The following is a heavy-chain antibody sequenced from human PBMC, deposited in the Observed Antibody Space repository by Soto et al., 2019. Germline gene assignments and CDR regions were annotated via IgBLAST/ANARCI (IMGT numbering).Heavy chain of an antibody. J-gene: IGHJ3*01. D-gene: IGHD6-19*01. CDR1: GYIFSDYY. CDR3: VRGRAVAGINDEAFDL. Sequence: PSVKVSCKASGYIFSDYYMHWVRQAPGQGLECMGWINPSSGDTIYAQKFQGRVTVTGDPSISTAYMELSRLTSDDTAVYYCVRGRAVAGINDEAFDLWGQGTMVTVSS. V-gene: IGHV1-2*02. CDR2: INPSSGDT.